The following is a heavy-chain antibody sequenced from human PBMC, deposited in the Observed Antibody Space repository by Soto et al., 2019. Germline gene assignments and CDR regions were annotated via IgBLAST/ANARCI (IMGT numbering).Heavy chain of an antibody. CDR1: GGSISSSSYY. J-gene: IGHJ5*02. D-gene: IGHD3-10*01. CDR3: ARNPIITMVRGVNWFDP. Sequence: PSETLSLTCTVSGGSISSSSYYWGWIRQPPGKGLEWIGSIYYSGSTYYNPSLKSRVTISVDTSKNQFSLKLSSVTAADTAVYYCARNPIITMVRGVNWFDPWGQGTLVTVS. V-gene: IGHV4-39*01. CDR2: IYYSGST.